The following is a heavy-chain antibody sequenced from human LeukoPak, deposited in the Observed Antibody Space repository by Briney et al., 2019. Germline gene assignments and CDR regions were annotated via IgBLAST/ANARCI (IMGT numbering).Heavy chain of an antibody. CDR2: ISGSGDST. J-gene: IGHJ4*02. V-gene: IGHV3-23*01. CDR3: TKGLYGSGSSPDF. CDR1: GFIFRNYA. D-gene: IGHD3-10*01. Sequence: GGSLRLSCVASGFIFRNYAMTWVRQAPGKGLEWVSAISGSGDSTSYADAVKGRLTISRDNAKNTVYLQMNSLRAEDTAVYYCTKGLYGSGSSPDFWGQAVLVTVSS.